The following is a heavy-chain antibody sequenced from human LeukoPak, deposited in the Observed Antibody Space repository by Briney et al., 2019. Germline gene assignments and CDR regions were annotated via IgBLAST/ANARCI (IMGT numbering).Heavy chain of an antibody. CDR2: INPNSGGT. CDR3: ARELMRGVVRAFLASMVEGGLGY. D-gene: IGHD3-10*01. CDR1: GYTFTGYY. Sequence: ASVKVSCKASGYTFTGYYMHWVRQAPGQGLEWMGWINPNSGGTNYAQKFQGRVTMTRDTSISTAYMELSRLRSDDTAVYYCARELMRGVVRAFLASMVEGGLGYWGQGTLVTVSS. V-gene: IGHV1-2*02. J-gene: IGHJ4*02.